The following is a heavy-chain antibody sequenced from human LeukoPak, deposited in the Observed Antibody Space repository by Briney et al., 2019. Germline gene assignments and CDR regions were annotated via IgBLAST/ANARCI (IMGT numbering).Heavy chain of an antibody. V-gene: IGHV3-23*01. J-gene: IGHJ3*02. CDR1: GFTFSSYA. CDR3: AKDSYYDILTGYYRGAFDI. Sequence: GGSLRLSCAASGFTFSSYAMSWVRQAPGKGLEWVSAISGSGGSTYYADSVKGRFTISRDNSKNTLYLQMNSLRAEDTAVSYCAKDSYYDILTGYYRGAFDIWGQGTMVTVSS. D-gene: IGHD3-9*01. CDR2: ISGSGGST.